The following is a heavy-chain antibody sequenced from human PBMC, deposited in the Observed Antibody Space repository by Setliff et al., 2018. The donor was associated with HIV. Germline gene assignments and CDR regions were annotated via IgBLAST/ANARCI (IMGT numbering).Heavy chain of an antibody. J-gene: IGHJ3*02. Sequence: ASVKGSCKASGYTFTHYAISWVRRAPGQGLEYLGWISAYNGNTNYAQKVQGRITMTTDASTSTVDMELRSLTSDDTAVYYCARLASGGWPLEVFDIWGQGTMVTVSS. CDR2: ISAYNGNT. V-gene: IGHV1-18*01. CDR3: ARLASGGWPLEVFDI. D-gene: IGHD2-15*01. CDR1: GYTFTHYA.